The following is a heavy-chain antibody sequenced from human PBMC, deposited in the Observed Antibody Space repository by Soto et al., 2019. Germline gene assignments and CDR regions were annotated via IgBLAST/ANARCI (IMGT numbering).Heavy chain of an antibody. J-gene: IGHJ6*02. CDR2: IRSKLYGGTT. CDR3: TRDRFFWSGSRGDV. Sequence: EVQLVESGGGLVQPGRSLRLSCTASGFIFSDYTVSWVRQAPGKGLEWVGYIRSKLYGGTTEFAASVKGRFTISRDDSRSIAYLQINSLKPEDTGVYYCTRDRFFWSGSRGDVWGQGTTVTVSS. D-gene: IGHD3-3*01. V-gene: IGHV3-49*04. CDR1: GFIFSDYT.